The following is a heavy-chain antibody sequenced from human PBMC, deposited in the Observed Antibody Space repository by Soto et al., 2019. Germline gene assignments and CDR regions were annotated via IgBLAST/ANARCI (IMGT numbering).Heavy chain of an antibody. Sequence: GGSLRLSCAASGFTFSGTAMHWVRQASGKGLEWVGRIRSKVNSYATAYAASVRGRFTISRDDSKNTAYLQMNSLKTEDTAVYYCTRYASYYSFYMDVWGKGTTVTVSS. CDR1: GFTFSGTA. CDR3: TRYASYYSFYMDV. CDR2: IRSKVNSYAT. D-gene: IGHD2-2*01. J-gene: IGHJ6*03. V-gene: IGHV3-73*01.